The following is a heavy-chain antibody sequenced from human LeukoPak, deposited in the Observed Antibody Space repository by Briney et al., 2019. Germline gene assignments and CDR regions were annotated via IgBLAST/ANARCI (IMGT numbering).Heavy chain of an antibody. J-gene: IGHJ4*02. D-gene: IGHD3-10*01. CDR2: ISYDGSNK. CDR3: ASFHYYGSGAYYLSY. CDR1: GFTFSSYA. Sequence: PGRSLRLSCAASGFTFSSYAMHWVRQAPGEGLEWVAVISYDGSNKYYADSVKGRFTISRDNSKNTLYLQMSSLRAEDTAVYFCASFHYYGSGAYYLSYWGQGTLVTVSS. V-gene: IGHV3-30*07.